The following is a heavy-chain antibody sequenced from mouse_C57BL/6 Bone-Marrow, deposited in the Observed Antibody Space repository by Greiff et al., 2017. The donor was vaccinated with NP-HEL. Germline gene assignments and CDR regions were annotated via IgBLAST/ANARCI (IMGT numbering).Heavy chain of an antibody. J-gene: IGHJ2*01. CDR3: ARITTVVATDY. CDR1: GYTFTSYW. D-gene: IGHD1-1*01. Sequence: QVQLQQSGTELVKPGASVKLSCKASGYTFTSYWMHWVKQRPGQGLEWIGNINPSNGGTNYNEKFRSKATLTVDKSSSTAYMQLSSLTSEDSAVYYCARITTVVATDYWGQGTTLTVSS. V-gene: IGHV1-53*01. CDR2: INPSNGGT.